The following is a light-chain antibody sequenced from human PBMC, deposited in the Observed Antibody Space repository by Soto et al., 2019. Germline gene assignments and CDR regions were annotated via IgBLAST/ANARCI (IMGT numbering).Light chain of an antibody. CDR3: QQADSFPWT. CDR1: KDISSS. CDR2: SAS. Sequence: RVTQSPSSVSASVGDRVTITCPTSKDISSSVAWYQQKPGKAPNLLIFSASALHRGVPPRFSGSGSGTTFTLTVSSLQPEDFATYYCQQADSFPWTFGQGTRVEIK. J-gene: IGKJ1*01. V-gene: IGKV1D-12*01.